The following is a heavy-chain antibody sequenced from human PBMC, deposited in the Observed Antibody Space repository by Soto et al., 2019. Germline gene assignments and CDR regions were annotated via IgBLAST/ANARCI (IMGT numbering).Heavy chain of an antibody. J-gene: IGHJ6*02. CDR1: GFTFSSYD. CDR2: IGTAGDT. Sequence: GGSLRLSCAASGFTFSSYDMHWVRQATGKGLEWVSAIGTAGDTYYPGSVKGRFTISRENAKNSLYLQMNSLRAEDTAVYYCARVRPNQGYCSGGSCFIIHYGMDVWGQGTTVTVSS. CDR3: ARVRPNQGYCSGGSCFIIHYGMDV. D-gene: IGHD2-15*01. V-gene: IGHV3-13*01.